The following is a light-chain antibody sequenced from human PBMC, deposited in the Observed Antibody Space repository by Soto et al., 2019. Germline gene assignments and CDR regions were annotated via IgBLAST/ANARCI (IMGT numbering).Light chain of an antibody. CDR3: QQYDSFPLT. J-gene: IGKJ4*01. V-gene: IGKV1-16*01. Sequence: DIQMTQSPSSLSASVGDTVTITCRASQGISSSLAWFQQTPGKAPQSLIYGTSCFHNGVPSRFSATGSGTDFTLRIDNLQPEDSATYFCQQYDSFPLTFGGGTKVEVK. CDR1: QGISSS. CDR2: GTS.